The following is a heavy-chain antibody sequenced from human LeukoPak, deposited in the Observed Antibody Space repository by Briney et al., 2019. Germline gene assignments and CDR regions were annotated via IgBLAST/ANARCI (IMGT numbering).Heavy chain of an antibody. Sequence: PSETLSLTCTVSGGSISGHYWSWIRQPPGKGVEWSGYMYDIGSTTYYPSLKRGVNISVDKSKNQFSLTLSSVTAADTAVYYCATSSIAARDPRKNAFDIWGQGTMVTVSS. J-gene: IGHJ3*02. D-gene: IGHD6-6*01. CDR1: GGSISGHY. CDR2: MYDIGST. CDR3: ATSSIAARDPRKNAFDI. V-gene: IGHV4-59*11.